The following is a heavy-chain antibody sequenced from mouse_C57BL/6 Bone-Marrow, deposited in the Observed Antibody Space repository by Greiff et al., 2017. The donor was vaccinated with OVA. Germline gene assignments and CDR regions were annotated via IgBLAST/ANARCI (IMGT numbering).Heavy chain of an antibody. CDR3: ARGVVWLKVLFAY. D-gene: IGHD2-2*01. J-gene: IGHJ3*01. Sequence: QVQLQQSGAELVKPGASVKMSCKASGYTFTSYWITWVKQRPGQGLEWIGDIYPGSGSTNYNEKFKSKATLTVDTSSSTAYMQLSSLTSEDSAVYYCARGVVWLKVLFAYWGQGTLVTVSA. V-gene: IGHV1-55*01. CDR2: IYPGSGST. CDR1: GYTFTSYW.